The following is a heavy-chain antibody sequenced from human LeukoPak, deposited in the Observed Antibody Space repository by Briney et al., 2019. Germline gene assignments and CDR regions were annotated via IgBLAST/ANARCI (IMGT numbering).Heavy chain of an antibody. D-gene: IGHD3-10*01. V-gene: IGHV1-69*13. CDR2: IIPIFGTA. Sequence: ASVKVSCKASGGTFGSYAISWVRQAPGQGLEWMGGIIPIFGTANYAQKFQGRVTITADESTSTAYMELSSLRSEDTAVYYCATPGAGSGSNQFDYWGQGTLVTVSS. CDR3: ATPGAGSGSNQFDY. J-gene: IGHJ4*02. CDR1: GGTFGSYA.